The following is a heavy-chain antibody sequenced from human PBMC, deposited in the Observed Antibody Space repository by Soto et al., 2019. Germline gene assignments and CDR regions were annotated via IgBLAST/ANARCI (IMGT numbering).Heavy chain of an antibody. CDR2: ISYDGSNK. V-gene: IGHV3-30*18. D-gene: IGHD5-18*01. J-gene: IGHJ6*02. CDR1: GFTFSSYG. Sequence: ESGGGVVQPGRSLRLSCAASGFTFSSYGMHWVRQAPGKGLEWVAVISYDGSNKYYADSVKGRFTISRDNSKNTLYLQMNSLRAEDTAVYYCAKDGLNTAMVPPGVYYYGMDVWGQGTTVTVSS. CDR3: AKDGLNTAMVPPGVYYYGMDV.